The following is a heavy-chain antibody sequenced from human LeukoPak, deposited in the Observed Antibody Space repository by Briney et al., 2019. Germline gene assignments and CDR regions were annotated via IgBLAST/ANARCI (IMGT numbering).Heavy chain of an antibody. CDR2: TIPTSGST. CDR1: GISINPYY. D-gene: IGHD3-16*01. CDR3: MKDGPSWGLL. J-gene: IGHJ4*02. Sequence: PSETLSLTCTVSGISINPYYWTWIRQPAGKGLGWIGCTIPTSGSTNYNPSLKSRVTMSVDTSKNQFSLELTSVTAADTAVYYCMKDGPSWGLLWGLGTLVTVTS. V-gene: IGHV4-4*07.